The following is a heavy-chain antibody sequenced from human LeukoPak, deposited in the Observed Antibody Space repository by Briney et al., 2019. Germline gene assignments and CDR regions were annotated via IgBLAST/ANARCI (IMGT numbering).Heavy chain of an antibody. CDR2: ISYDGSNK. CDR1: GFTFSRYA. CDR3: ARGVRWLQLRGPFDY. Sequence: GGALRLSCAACGFTFSRYAMHWVGQARGKGVEGVAVISYDGSNKYYADSVKGRFTISRDNSKNTLYLQMNSLRAEDTAVYYCARGVRWLQLRGPFDYWGQGTLVTVSS. D-gene: IGHD5-24*01. J-gene: IGHJ4*02. V-gene: IGHV3-30-3*01.